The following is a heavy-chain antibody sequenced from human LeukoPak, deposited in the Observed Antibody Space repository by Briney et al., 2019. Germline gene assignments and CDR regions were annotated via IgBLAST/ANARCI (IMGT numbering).Heavy chain of an antibody. CDR2: VSQSGTTI. CDR1: GFIFSDYY. D-gene: IGHD3-10*01. CDR3: AREGHTYGSDY. V-gene: IGHV3-11*01. Sequence: PGGSLRLSCAASGFIFSDYYMSWVRQAPGKGPEWISYVSQSGTTIYYADSVKGRFTISRDNGRNSMYLQMNSLRADDTAVYYCAREGHTYGSDYWGRGTLVTVSS. J-gene: IGHJ4*02.